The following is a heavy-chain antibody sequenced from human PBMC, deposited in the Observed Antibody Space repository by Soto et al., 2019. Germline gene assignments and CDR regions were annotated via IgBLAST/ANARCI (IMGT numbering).Heavy chain of an antibody. CDR1: GGSISSGGYS. Sequence: SETLSLTCAVSGGSISSGGYSWSWIRQPPGKGLEWIGYIYHSGSTYYNPSLKSRVTISVDRSKNQFSLKLSSVTAADTAVYYCARGDFDSSGYYLDYWGQGTLVTVSS. CDR3: ARGDFDSSGYYLDY. D-gene: IGHD3-22*01. J-gene: IGHJ4*02. CDR2: IYHSGST. V-gene: IGHV4-30-2*01.